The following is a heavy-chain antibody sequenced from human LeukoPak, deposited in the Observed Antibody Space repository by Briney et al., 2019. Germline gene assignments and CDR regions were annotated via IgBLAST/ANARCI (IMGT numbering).Heavy chain of an antibody. D-gene: IGHD3-16*02. Sequence: GGSLRLSCAASGFTFSSYAMSWVRQAPRKGLEWVSAISGSGGSTYYADSVKGRFTISRDNSKNSLYLQMNSLRAEDTAVYYCAKRPPGRLRLGELSYFDYWGQGTLVTVSS. V-gene: IGHV3-23*01. J-gene: IGHJ4*02. CDR2: ISGSGGST. CDR3: AKRPPGRLRLGELSYFDY. CDR1: GFTFSSYA.